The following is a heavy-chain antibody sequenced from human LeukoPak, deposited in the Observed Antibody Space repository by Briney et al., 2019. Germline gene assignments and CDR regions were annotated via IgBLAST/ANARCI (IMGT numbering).Heavy chain of an antibody. CDR1: GFTFSSYA. CDR3: AKVLQVTRILACGMGV. D-gene: IGHD5-18*01. CDR2: ISGSGGST. Sequence: PGGSLRLSCAASGFTFSSYAMSWVRQAPGKGLEWVSAISGSGGSTYYADSVKGRFTISRDNSKNTLYLQMNTLRAEDTAVYYCAKVLQVTRILACGMGVWGKGTTVSVSS. V-gene: IGHV3-23*01. J-gene: IGHJ6*04.